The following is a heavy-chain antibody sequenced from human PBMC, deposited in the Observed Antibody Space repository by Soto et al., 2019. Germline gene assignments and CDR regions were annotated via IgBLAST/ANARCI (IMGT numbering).Heavy chain of an antibody. CDR1: GYTFTSYG. CDR3: GAGIYYYYGMDV. D-gene: IGHD6-19*01. J-gene: IGHJ6*02. CDR2: ISAYNGNT. Sequence: ASVKVSCKASGYTFTSYGIGWVRQAPGQGLEWMGWISAYNGNTNYAQKLQGRVTMTTDTSTSTAYMELRSLRSDDTAVYYCGAGIYYYYGMDVWGQGTTVTVSS. V-gene: IGHV1-18*01.